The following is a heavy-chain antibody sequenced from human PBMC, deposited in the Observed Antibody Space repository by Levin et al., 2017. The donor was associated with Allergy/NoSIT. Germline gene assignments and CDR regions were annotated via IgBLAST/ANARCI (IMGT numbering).Heavy chain of an antibody. D-gene: IGHD2-2*01. CDR1: FFPFLPSS. V-gene: IGHV3-74*01. CDR2: IHSDTSIT. Sequence: SLLLSFSSSFFPFLPSSLHWVRQAPGKGLAWVSNIHSDTSITNYADSVKGRFTISRDNAKNTLYLQMNSLRAEDTAVYYCARGGCSSTSCLDSWGQGTLVTVSS. J-gene: IGHJ4*02. CDR3: ARGGCSSTSCLDS.